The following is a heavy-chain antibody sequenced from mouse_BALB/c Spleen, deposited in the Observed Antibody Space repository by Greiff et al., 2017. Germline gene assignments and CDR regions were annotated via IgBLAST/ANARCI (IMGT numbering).Heavy chain of an antibody. D-gene: IGHD2-1*01. Sequence: LVESGAELAKPGASVKMSCKASGYTFTSYWMHWVKQRPGQGLEWIGYINPSTGYTEYNQKFKDKATLTADKSSSTAYMQLSSLTSEDSAVYYCARGHYGNPYAMDYWGQGTSVTVSS. V-gene: IGHV1-7*01. CDR3: ARGHYGNPYAMDY. CDR2: INPSTGYT. J-gene: IGHJ4*01. CDR1: GYTFTSYW.